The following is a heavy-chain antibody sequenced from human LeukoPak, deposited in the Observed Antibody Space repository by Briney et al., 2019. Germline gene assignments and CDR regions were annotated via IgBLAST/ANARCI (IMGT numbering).Heavy chain of an antibody. V-gene: IGHV4-31*03. D-gene: IGHD2-15*01. CDR1: GGSISSGGYY. CDR3: ARARRGYCSGGSCYSAYFDY. J-gene: IGHJ4*02. CDR2: IYYSGST. Sequence: SETLSLTCTVSGGSISSGGYYWSRIRQHPGKGLEWIGYIYYSGSTYYNPSLKSRVTISVDTSKNQFSLKLSSVTAADTAVYYCARARRGYCSGGSCYSAYFDYWGQGTLVTVSS.